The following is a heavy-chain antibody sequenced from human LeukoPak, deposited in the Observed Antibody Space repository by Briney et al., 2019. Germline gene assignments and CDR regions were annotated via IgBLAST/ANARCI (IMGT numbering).Heavy chain of an antibody. CDR3: ARDLGGYCSGTSCRKCYPCQDFDI. J-gene: IGHJ3*02. CDR1: GGSISSYY. Sequence: SETLSLTCTVSGGSISSYYWSWIRQPPGKGLEWIGRIYNSGRTNYNPSLKSRVTMSVDTSKNQFSLKLSSVTAADKAVYYCARDLGGYCSGTSCRKCYPCQDFDIWGQGTMVTVSS. CDR2: IYNSGRT. D-gene: IGHD2-2*01. V-gene: IGHV4-4*07.